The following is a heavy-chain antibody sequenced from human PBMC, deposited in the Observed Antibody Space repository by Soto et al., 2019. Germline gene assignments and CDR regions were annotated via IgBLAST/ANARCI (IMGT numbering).Heavy chain of an antibody. V-gene: IGHV4-30-4*01. D-gene: IGHD6-6*01. CDR2: IYYSGST. CDR1: GGSISSGDYY. Sequence: PSETLSLTCTVSGGSISSGDYYWSWIRQPPGKGLEWIGYIYYSGSTYYNPSLKSRVTISVDTSKNQFSLKLSSVTAADTAVYYCARVQGSSSTYAFDIWGQGTMVTV. J-gene: IGHJ3*02. CDR3: ARVQGSSSTYAFDI.